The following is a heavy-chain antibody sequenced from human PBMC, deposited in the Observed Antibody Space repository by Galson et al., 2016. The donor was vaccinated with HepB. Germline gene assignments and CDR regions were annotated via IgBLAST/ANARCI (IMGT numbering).Heavy chain of an antibody. CDR3: AKVGFSDLDY. V-gene: IGHV3-23*01. Sequence: SLRLSCAASGFTFSSYAMSWVRQSPGEGLGWVSSISSSGEHISYADSVKGRFTISRDNSKNTVSLLMSSLRADDTAIYYCAKVGFSDLDYWGQGTLVTVSS. CDR1: GFTFSSYA. D-gene: IGHD1-26*01. J-gene: IGHJ4*02. CDR2: ISSSGEHI.